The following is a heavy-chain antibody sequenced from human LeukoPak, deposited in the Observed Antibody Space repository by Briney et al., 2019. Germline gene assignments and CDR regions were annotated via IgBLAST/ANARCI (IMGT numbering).Heavy chain of an antibody. J-gene: IGHJ4*02. CDR2: ISSSGSTI. Sequence: PGGSLRLSCVASGFTFSSYEMNWVRQAPGKGLEWVSYISSSGSTIYYADSVKGRFTISRDNAKNSLYLQMNSLRAEDTAVYYCARDLIRYFDWLLDGPDYWGQGTLVTVSS. CDR3: ARDLIRYFDWLLDGPDY. CDR1: GFTFSSYE. D-gene: IGHD3-9*01. V-gene: IGHV3-48*03.